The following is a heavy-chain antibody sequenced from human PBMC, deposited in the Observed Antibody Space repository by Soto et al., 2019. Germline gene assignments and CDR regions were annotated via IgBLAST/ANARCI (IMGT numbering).Heavy chain of an antibody. CDR3: ARAPYYDILTGYYTDYYGMDV. J-gene: IGHJ6*02. CDR2: IIPIFGTA. V-gene: IGHV1-69*01. D-gene: IGHD3-9*01. CDR1: GGTFSSYA. Sequence: QVQLVQSGAEVKKPGSSVKVSCKASGGTFSSYAISWVRQAPGHGLEWMGGIIPIFGTANYAQKFQGRVTITADESTSTAYMELSSLRSEDTAVYYCARAPYYDILTGYYTDYYGMDVWGQGTTVTVSS.